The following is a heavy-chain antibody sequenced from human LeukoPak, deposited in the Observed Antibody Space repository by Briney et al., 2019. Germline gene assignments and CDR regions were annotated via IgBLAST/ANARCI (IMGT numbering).Heavy chain of an antibody. CDR1: GGSFSDYY. D-gene: IGHD2-2*02. J-gene: IGHJ6*03. CDR2: INHRGST. Sequence: PSETLSLTCAVYGGSFSDYYWTWIRQTPGKGLEWIGEINHRGSTNYNPSLKNRVTISVDTSKNQFSLMLRSVTAADTAVYYCATTTGVPAAIPVPGRYYYCMDVWGKGTTVTVSS. CDR3: ATTTGVPAAIPVPGRYYYCMDV. V-gene: IGHV4-34*01.